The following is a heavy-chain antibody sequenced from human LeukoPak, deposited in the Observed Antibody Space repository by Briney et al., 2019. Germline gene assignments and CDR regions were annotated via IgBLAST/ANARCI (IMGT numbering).Heavy chain of an antibody. V-gene: IGHV3-21*01. CDR2: ISSSSSYI. D-gene: IGHD3-10*01. Sequence: GRSLRLSCAASGFTFSSYSMNWVRQAPGKGLEWVSSISSSSSYIYYADSVKGRFTISRDNAKNSLYLQMNSLRAEDTAVYYCARRDDPGILDYWGQGTLVTVSS. CDR3: ARRDDPGILDY. J-gene: IGHJ4*02. CDR1: GFTFSSYS.